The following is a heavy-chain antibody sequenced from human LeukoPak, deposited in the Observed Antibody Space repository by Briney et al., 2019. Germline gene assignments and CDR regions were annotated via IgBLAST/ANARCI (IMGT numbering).Heavy chain of an antibody. J-gene: IGHJ6*02. CDR2: INHSGST. CDR1: GGSFSGYY. CDR3: ARGRSGAYSREDV. D-gene: IGHD2-15*01. Sequence: SETLSLTCAVYGGSFSGYYWSWIRQPPGKGLEWIGEINHSGSTNYNPSLKSRVTVSVDTSKNQFSLTLSSVTAADTGVYYCARGRSGAYSREDVWGQGTTVTVSS. V-gene: IGHV4-34*01.